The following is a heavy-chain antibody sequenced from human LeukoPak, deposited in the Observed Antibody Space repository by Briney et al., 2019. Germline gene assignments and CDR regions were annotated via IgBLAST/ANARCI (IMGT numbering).Heavy chain of an antibody. J-gene: IGHJ4*02. Sequence: GASVKVSCKASGGTFSSYAISWVRQAPGQGLEWMGRIIPIFGTANYAQKFQGRVTITADESTSTAYMELSSLRSEDTAVYYCARDGTSYYDSSGQSPFDYWGRGTLVTVSS. V-gene: IGHV1-69*15. D-gene: IGHD3-22*01. CDR1: GGTFSSYA. CDR3: ARDGTSYYDSSGQSPFDY. CDR2: IIPIFGTA.